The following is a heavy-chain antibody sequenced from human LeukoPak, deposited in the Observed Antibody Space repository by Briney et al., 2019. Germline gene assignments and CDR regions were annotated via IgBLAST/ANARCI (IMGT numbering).Heavy chain of an antibody. J-gene: IGHJ4*02. Sequence: PGGSLRLSCAASGFTFSSYAMLWVRQAPGKGLEWVAVISYDGSNKYYADSVKGRFTISRDNSKNTLYLQMNSLRAEDTAVYYCATLWELPFADYWGQGTLVTVSS. D-gene: IGHD1-26*01. V-gene: IGHV3-30-3*01. CDR3: ATLWELPFADY. CDR2: ISYDGSNK. CDR1: GFTFSSYA.